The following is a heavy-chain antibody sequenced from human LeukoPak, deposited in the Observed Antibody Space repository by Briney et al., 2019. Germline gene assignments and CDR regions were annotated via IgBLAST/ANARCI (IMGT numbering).Heavy chain of an antibody. V-gene: IGHV1-69*13. CDR1: GGTFSSYA. CDR3: ARGYCSSTSWYTHFDY. J-gene: IGHJ4*02. CDR2: ISPIFGTA. D-gene: IGHD2-2*02. Sequence: ASVKVSCKASGGTFSSYAISWVRQAPGQGLEWMGGISPIFGTANYAQKFQGRVTITADESTSTAYMELSSLRSEDTAVYYCARGYCSSTSWYTHFDYWGQGTLVTVFS.